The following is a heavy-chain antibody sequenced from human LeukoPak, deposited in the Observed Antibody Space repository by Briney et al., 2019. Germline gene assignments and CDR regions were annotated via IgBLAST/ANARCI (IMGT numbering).Heavy chain of an antibody. CDR3: ARSEVYSSSWYSDPLTPYYYMDV. Sequence: GASVKVSCKASGYTFTSYYMHWVRQAPGQGLEWMGIINPSGGSTNYAQKLQGRVTMTTDTSTSTAYMELRSLRSDDTAVYYCARSEVYSSSWYSDPLTPYYYMDVWGKGTTVTISS. CDR2: INPSGGST. V-gene: IGHV1-46*01. CDR1: GYTFTSYY. D-gene: IGHD6-13*01. J-gene: IGHJ6*03.